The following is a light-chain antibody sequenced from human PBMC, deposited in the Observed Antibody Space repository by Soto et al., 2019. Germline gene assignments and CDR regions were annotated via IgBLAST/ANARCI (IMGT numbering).Light chain of an antibody. Sequence: QSALTQPPSASGSPGQSVTISCTGTSSDVGGYNYVSWYQQHPGKAPKLMIYEVSNRPSGVPDRFSGSKSGNTASLTVSGLQPDDEADYYCSSYAGNNNLVFGGGTKLTVL. J-gene: IGLJ2*01. CDR3: SSYAGNNNLV. V-gene: IGLV2-8*01. CDR2: EVS. CDR1: SSDVGGYNY.